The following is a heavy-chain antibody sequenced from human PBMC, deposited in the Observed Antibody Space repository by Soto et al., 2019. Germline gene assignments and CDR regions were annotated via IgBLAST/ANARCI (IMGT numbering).Heavy chain of an antibody. CDR1: GFTFTSHG. Sequence: HPGGSLRLSCAASGFTFTSHGMHWVRQAPGKGLEWVAVISYDGSNKYYADSVKGRFTISRDNSKNTLYLQMNSLRDEDAAVYHCGASYYYDSGGHYAAVKPLDYWGQGTLVTVSS. D-gene: IGHD3-22*01. J-gene: IGHJ4*02. CDR3: GASYYYDSGGHYAAVKPLDY. V-gene: IGHV3-30*03. CDR2: ISYDGSNK.